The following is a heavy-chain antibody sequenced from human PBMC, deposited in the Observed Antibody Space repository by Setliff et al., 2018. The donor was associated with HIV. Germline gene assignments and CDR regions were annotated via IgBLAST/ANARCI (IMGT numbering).Heavy chain of an antibody. D-gene: IGHD3-22*01. CDR1: GGSIGSGGYY. Sequence: LSLTCTVSGGSIGSGGYYWSWIRQHPGKGLEWIGYIYYSGSTYYNPSFKRRLSISVDTSKNQFSLKLSSVTAADTAVYYCARSTYYFDSSGYKYNWFDPWGQGTQVTV. CDR3: ARSTYYFDSSGYKYNWFDP. V-gene: IGHV4-31*03. J-gene: IGHJ5*02. CDR2: IYYSGST.